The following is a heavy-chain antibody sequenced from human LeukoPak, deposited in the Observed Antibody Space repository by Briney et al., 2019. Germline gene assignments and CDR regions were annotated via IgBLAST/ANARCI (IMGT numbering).Heavy chain of an antibody. CDR3: GKEADPPYYFDH. Sequence: PGGSLRLSCVASGFPFSSYGMHWVRQAPGKGLEWVAVISYDGSNKYYADSVKGRFTISRDNSKNTLYLQMNSLRAEDTAVYYCGKEADPPYYFDHRGQGTLVTVSS. CDR2: ISYDGSNK. J-gene: IGHJ4*02. V-gene: IGHV3-30*18. CDR1: GFPFSSYG.